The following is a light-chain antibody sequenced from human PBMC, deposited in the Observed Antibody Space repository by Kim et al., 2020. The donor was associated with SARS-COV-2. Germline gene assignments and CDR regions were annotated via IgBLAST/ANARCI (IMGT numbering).Light chain of an antibody. J-gene: IGLJ2*01. V-gene: IGLV4-69*01. CDR2: LNSDGSH. CDR3: QTWGTGVVV. CDR1: SGHSSYA. Sequence: QPVLTQSPSASASGASVKLTCTLSSGHSSYAIAWHQQQPEKGPRYLMKLNSDGSHSKGDGIPDRFSGSSSGAERYLTISSLQSEDEADYYCQTWGTGVVVFGGGTKLTVL.